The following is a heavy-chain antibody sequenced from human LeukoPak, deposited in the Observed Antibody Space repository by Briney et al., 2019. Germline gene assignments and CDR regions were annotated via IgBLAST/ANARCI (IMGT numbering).Heavy chain of an antibody. Sequence: GGSLRLSCAASGFTFSSYSMNWVRQAPGKGLEWVSSINSSRSYIYYADSVKGRFTISRDNAKNSLYLQMNSLRAEDTAVYYCARDRDYDILTGYYYYGMDGWGKGTTVTVSS. D-gene: IGHD3-9*01. CDR3: ARDRDYDILTGYYYYGMDG. V-gene: IGHV3-21*01. CDR2: INSSRSYI. CDR1: GFTFSSYS. J-gene: IGHJ6*04.